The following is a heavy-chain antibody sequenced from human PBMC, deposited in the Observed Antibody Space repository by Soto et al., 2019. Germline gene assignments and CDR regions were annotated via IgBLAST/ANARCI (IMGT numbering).Heavy chain of an antibody. CDR2: IYYSGST. D-gene: IGHD2-15*01. V-gene: IGHV4-59*08. Sequence: SETLSLTCTVSGGSISSYYWSWIRQPPGKGLEWIGYIYYSGSTNYNPSLKSRVTISVDTSKNQFSLKLSSVTAADTAVYYCARSVVAAFWFDPWGQGTLVTVSS. J-gene: IGHJ5*02. CDR3: ARSVVAAFWFDP. CDR1: GGSISSYY.